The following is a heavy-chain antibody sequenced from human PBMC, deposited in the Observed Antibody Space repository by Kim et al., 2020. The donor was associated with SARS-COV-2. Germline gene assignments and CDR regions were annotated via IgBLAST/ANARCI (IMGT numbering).Heavy chain of an antibody. Sequence: GGSLRLSCTASGFTFGDYAMSWFRQAPGKGLEWVGFIRSKAYGGTTEYAASVKGRFTISRDDSKSIAYLQMNSLKTEDTAVYYCTRLSWFGELLWKGRPIRDYWGQGTLVTVSS. J-gene: IGHJ4*02. V-gene: IGHV3-49*03. CDR2: IRSKAYGGTT. CDR1: GFTFGDYA. CDR3: TRLSWFGELLWKGRPIRDY. D-gene: IGHD3-10*01.